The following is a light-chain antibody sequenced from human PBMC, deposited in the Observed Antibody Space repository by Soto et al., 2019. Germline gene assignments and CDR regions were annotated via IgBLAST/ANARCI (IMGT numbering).Light chain of an antibody. J-gene: IGKJ2*01. CDR3: QQSSSTPHT. V-gene: IGKV1-39*01. CDR2: SAS. Sequence: DIQMTQSPSSLSASLGDRVTITCRASQTINNYLHWYQQRPGEAPKLLIYSASNLQTGVPPRFSGSGSGTHFTLTISSLQPQDFATYSCQQSSSTPHTFGQGTIVEIK. CDR1: QTINNY.